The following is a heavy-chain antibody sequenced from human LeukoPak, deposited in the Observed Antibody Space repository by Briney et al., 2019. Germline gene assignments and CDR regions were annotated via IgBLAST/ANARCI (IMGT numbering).Heavy chain of an antibody. CDR1: GGTFSSYA. CDR3: ASARETYYYDSRRLGAFDI. J-gene: IGHJ3*02. Sequence: SVKVSCKASGGTFSSYAISWVRQAPRQGLEWMGGIIPIFGTANYAQKFQGRVTITADESTSTAYMELSSLRSEDTAVYYCASARETYYYDSRRLGAFDIWGQGTMVTVSS. CDR2: IIPIFGTA. V-gene: IGHV1-69*13. D-gene: IGHD3-22*01.